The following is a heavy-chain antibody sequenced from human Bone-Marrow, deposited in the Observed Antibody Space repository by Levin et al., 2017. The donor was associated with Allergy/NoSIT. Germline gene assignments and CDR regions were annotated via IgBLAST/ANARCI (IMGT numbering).Heavy chain of an antibody. V-gene: IGHV3-30*04. D-gene: IGHD3/OR15-3a*01. CDR2: VSASGSAI. CDR3: ARDDFWGPPDYFDS. CDR1: GPTFSTSA. Sequence: GESLKISCAASGPTFSTSAMHWVRQTADKGLEWVAVVSASGSAIYYAASVKGRFTISRDNSINTLYLQMNDLRVEDTALYYCARDDFWGPPDYFDSWGQGTVVIVSS. J-gene: IGHJ4*02.